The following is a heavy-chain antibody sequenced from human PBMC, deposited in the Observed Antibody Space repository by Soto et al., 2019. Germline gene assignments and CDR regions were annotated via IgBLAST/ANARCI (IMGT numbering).Heavy chain of an antibody. J-gene: IGHJ4*02. D-gene: IGHD6-19*01. CDR3: ARDRGPWVSSGWYPPFDY. V-gene: IGHV3-7*05. CDR2: IKQDGSEK. Sequence: PGGSLRLSCAASGFTFSSYWMSWVRQAPGKGLEWVANIKQDGSEKYYVDSVKGRFTISRDNAKNSLYLQMNSLRAEDTAVYYCARDRGPWVSSGWYPPFDYWGQGTLVTVSS. CDR1: GFTFSSYW.